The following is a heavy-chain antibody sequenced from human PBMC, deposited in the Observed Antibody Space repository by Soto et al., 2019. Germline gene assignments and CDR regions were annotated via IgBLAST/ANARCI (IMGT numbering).Heavy chain of an antibody. CDR2: ISSSSSTI. J-gene: IGHJ4*02. CDR1: GFTFSSYS. V-gene: IGHV3-48*01. CDR3: ARDVGYFDY. Sequence: GGSLRLSCAASGFTFSSYSMNWVRQAPGKGLEWVSYISSSSSTIYYADSVKGRFTISRDNAKNSLYLQMNSLRAEDTAVYYCARDVGYFDYWGQGTLVTVS.